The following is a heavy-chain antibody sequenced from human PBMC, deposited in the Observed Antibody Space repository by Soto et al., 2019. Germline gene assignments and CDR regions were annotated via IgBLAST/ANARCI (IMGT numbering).Heavy chain of an antibody. D-gene: IGHD3-22*01. CDR2: IRSKAYGGTT. CDR1: RFTFGDYA. V-gene: IGHV3-49*03. Sequence: GGSLRLSCTASRFTFGDYAMSWFRQAPGKGLEWVGFIRSKAYGGTTEYAASVKGRFTISRDDSKSIAYLQMNSLKTEDTAVYYCTRRPSTHPMIVVVITTAAFDIWGQGTMVTVSS. J-gene: IGHJ3*02. CDR3: TRRPSTHPMIVVVITTAAFDI.